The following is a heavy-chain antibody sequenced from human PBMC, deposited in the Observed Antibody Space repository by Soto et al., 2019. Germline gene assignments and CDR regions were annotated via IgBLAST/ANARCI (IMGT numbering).Heavy chain of an antibody. V-gene: IGHV4-4*07. J-gene: IGHJ6*02. D-gene: IGHD2-21*01. CDR3: AGIGEDVYYGMDV. Sequence: QVQLQESGPGLVKPSETLSLTCSVSGGSMRSYYWNWLRQPAGKGLEWIGRIYSRGDTNYNPSVKSRVTVSVDTSENEFALRLNSVTAADTAVYYCAGIGEDVYYGMDVWGQGTTVTVSS. CDR2: IYSRGDT. CDR1: GGSMRSYY.